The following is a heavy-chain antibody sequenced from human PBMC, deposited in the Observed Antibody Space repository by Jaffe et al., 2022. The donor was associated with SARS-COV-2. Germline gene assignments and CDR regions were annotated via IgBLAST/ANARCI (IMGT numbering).Heavy chain of an antibody. CDR2: ISSNGGST. CDR1: GFTFSSYA. J-gene: IGHJ3*02. V-gene: IGHV3-64*01. D-gene: IGHD2-15*01. CDR3: ARDTPDGAFDI. Sequence: EVQLVESGGGLVQPGGSLRLSCAASGFTFSSYAMHWVRQAPGKGLEYVSAISSNGGSTYYANSVKGRFTISRDNSKNTLYLQMGSLRAEDMAVYYCARDTPDGAFDIWGQGTMVTVSS.